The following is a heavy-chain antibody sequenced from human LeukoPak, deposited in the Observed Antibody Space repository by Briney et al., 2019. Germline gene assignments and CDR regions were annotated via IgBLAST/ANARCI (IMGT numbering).Heavy chain of an antibody. V-gene: IGHV1-18*01. CDR3: ARVEVIVGAREAFDI. J-gene: IGHJ3*02. D-gene: IGHD1-26*01. CDR1: GYTFTSYG. Sequence: GASVKVSCKASGYTFTSYGISWVRQAPGQGLEWMGWISAYNGNTNYAQKLQGRVTMTTDTSTSTAYMELRSLRSDDTAVYYCARVEVIVGAREAFDIWGQGTMVTVSS. CDR2: ISAYNGNT.